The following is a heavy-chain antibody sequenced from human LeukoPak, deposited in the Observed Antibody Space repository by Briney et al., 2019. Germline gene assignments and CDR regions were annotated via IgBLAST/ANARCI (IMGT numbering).Heavy chain of an antibody. D-gene: IGHD3-10*01. CDR2: INPDSGDA. Sequence: ASVKVSCKASGYSFTDYYIHWVRQAPGQGLEWMGRINPDSGDANSAQKLQGRVIMTRDTSISTAYMELRRLRSDDTATYYCAKDHGFIGSNWFDPWGQGTLVTVSS. V-gene: IGHV1-2*06. J-gene: IGHJ5*02. CDR3: AKDHGFIGSNWFDP. CDR1: GYSFTDYY.